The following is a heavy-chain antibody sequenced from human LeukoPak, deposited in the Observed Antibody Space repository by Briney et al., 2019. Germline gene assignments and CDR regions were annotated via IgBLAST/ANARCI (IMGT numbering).Heavy chain of an antibody. CDR1: GFTVSSNY. D-gene: IGHD3-16*02. J-gene: IGHJ4*02. CDR3: ARDFSPHYVWGSYRFY. Sequence: GGSLRLSCAASGFTVSSNYMSWVRQAPGKGLEWVSVIYSGGSTYYADSVKGRFTISRDNSKNTLYLQMNSLRAEDTAVYYCARDFSPHYVWGSYRFYWGQGTLVTVSS. CDR2: IYSGGST. V-gene: IGHV3-66*01.